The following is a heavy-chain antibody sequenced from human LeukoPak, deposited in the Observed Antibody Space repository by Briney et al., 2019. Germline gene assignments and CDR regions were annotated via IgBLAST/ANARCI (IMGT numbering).Heavy chain of an antibody. D-gene: IGHD3-22*01. Sequence: GGSLRLSCAVSGFTFSRYAMSWVRQAPGKGLEWFSKISGGGGGTYYGDSVKGRFTISRDNSKNTLYVQMNSLRAEDTAVYYCAKGGYYYDAGGKDDAFDIWGQGITVTVSS. CDR3: AKGGYYYDAGGKDDAFDI. J-gene: IGHJ3*02. V-gene: IGHV3-23*01. CDR2: ISGGGGGT. CDR1: GFTFSRYA.